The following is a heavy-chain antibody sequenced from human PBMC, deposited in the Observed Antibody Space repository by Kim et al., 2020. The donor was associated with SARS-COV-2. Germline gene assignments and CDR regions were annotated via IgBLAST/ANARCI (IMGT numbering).Heavy chain of an antibody. J-gene: IGHJ4*02. V-gene: IGHV3-23*01. CDR2: ISVSGGTT. CDR1: GFTFSNYA. D-gene: IGHD3-16*01. Sequence: GGSLRLSCSASGFTFSNYAMSWVRQAPGKGLEWDSAISVSGGTTNFADSLKDRFTISRDNSKNKMYLQMKSLRGEDTALNYWSKEWGGFLDYYFEYWGQG. CDR3: SKEWGGFLDYYFEY.